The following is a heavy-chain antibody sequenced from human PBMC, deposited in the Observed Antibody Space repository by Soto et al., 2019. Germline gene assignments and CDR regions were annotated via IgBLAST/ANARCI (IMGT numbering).Heavy chain of an antibody. CDR3: AKDTSSFPDYFDY. V-gene: IGHV3-9*01. D-gene: IGHD2-21*01. CDR2: ISWNSGSI. Sequence: EVQLVESGGGLVQPGRSLRLSCAASGFTFDDYAMHWVRQAPGKGLEWVSGISWNSGSIGYADSVKGRFTISRDNAKNSLYLQMNSLRAEDTALYYCAKDTSSFPDYFDYWGQGTLVTASS. J-gene: IGHJ4*02. CDR1: GFTFDDYA.